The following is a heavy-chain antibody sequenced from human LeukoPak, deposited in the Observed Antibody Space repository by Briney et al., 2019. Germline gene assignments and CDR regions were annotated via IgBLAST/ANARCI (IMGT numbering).Heavy chain of an antibody. CDR3: VKGLSSTAPFDY. J-gene: IGHJ4*02. CDR2: ITGSGYTT. D-gene: IGHD1-1*01. CDR1: GFTFSNYA. Sequence: GGSLRLSCAASGFTFSNYAMTWVRQAPGKGQDWDSSITGSGYTTYYADSVKGRFTISRDNSKNTLFLQMNSLRAEDTAIYYCVKGLSSTAPFDYWGQGTLVTVSS. V-gene: IGHV3-23*01.